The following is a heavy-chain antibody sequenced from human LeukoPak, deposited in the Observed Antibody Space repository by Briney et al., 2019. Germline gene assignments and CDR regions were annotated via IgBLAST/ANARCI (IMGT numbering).Heavy chain of an antibody. CDR1: GFTFSSYA. D-gene: IGHD6-6*01. CDR2: ISYDGSNK. CDR3: ARESIAARRGYNWFDP. Sequence: GGSLRLSCAASGFTFSSYAMHWLRQAPGKGLEWGAVISYDGSNKYYADSVKGRFTISRDNSKNTLYLQMNSLRAEDTAVYYCARESIAARRGYNWFDPWGQGTLVTVSS. V-gene: IGHV3-30-3*01. J-gene: IGHJ5*02.